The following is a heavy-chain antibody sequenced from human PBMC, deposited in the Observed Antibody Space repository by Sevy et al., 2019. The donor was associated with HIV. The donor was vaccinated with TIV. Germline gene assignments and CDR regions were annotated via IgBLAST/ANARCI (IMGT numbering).Heavy chain of an antibody. CDR1: GGSISSSSYY. V-gene: IGHV4-39*01. D-gene: IGHD1-1*01. CDR2: IYYNGST. Sequence: SETLSLTCTVSGGSISSSSYYWAWIRQPPGKGREWIGSIYYNGSTYYNPSLKRRVTFSVDTSKDQCSLKLTSLTAADTAVYYCARPGHHRAFDLWGQGTMVTVSS. CDR3: ARPGHHRAFDL. J-gene: IGHJ3*01.